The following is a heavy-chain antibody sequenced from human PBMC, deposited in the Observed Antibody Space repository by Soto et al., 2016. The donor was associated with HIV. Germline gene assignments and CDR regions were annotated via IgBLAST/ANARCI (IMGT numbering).Heavy chain of an antibody. D-gene: IGHD5-12*01. J-gene: IGHJ6*03. Sequence: QVQLQESGPGLVKPSQTLSLTCTVSGGSISSGSYYWSWIRQPAGKGLEWIGRIYTSGSTNYNPSLKSRVTISLDTSKNHFSLKLSSVTAADTAVYYCARGRYSGYDYYYYMDSGGQRDHGHRLL. CDR3: ARGRYSGYDYYYYMDS. CDR1: GGSISSGSYY. V-gene: IGHV4-61*02. CDR2: IYTSGST.